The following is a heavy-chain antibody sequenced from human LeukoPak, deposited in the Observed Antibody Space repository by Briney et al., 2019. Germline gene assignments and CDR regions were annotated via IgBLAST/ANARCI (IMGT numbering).Heavy chain of an antibody. CDR1: GFTFSSYS. Sequence: GGSLRLSCAASGFTFSSYSMNWVRQAPGKGLVWVSRINSDGSTTTYADSVKGRFTISRDNAKNTLYLQMNSLRAEDTALYYCARASTTFDSWGQGTLVTVSS. V-gene: IGHV3-74*01. CDR3: ARASTTFDS. CDR2: INSDGSTT. J-gene: IGHJ5*01. D-gene: IGHD1-7*01.